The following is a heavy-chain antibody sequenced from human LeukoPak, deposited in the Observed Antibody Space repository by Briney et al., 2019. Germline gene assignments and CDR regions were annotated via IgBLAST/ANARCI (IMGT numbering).Heavy chain of an antibody. V-gene: IGHV3-23*01. CDR3: AKDRGVSTITRKVNRFDY. J-gene: IGHJ4*02. CDR1: GFTFSSYA. D-gene: IGHD5/OR15-5a*01. CDR2: ISGSGGST. Sequence: GGSLRLSCAASGFTFSSYAMNWVRQAPGKGLEWVSGISGSGGSTYYADSVKGRFTISRDNSKNTLYLQMNSLRAEDTAVYYCAKDRGVSTITRKVNRFDYGGQGTLVTVSS.